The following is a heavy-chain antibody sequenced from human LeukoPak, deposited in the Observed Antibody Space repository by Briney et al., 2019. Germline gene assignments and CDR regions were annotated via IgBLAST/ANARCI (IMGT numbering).Heavy chain of an antibody. D-gene: IGHD4-17*01. J-gene: IGHJ4*02. CDR1: GYTFTSYP. V-gene: IGHV1-18*01. CDR2: ITTYNGNT. CDR3: ARGYDYGDYVGDFDY. Sequence: GASVKVSCKASGYTFTSYPISWVRPAPGQGLEWMGWITTYNGNTNYAQKLQGRVTMTTDTSTSTAYMDLRGLRSDDKAVYYCARGYDYGDYVGDFDYWGQGTLVTVSS.